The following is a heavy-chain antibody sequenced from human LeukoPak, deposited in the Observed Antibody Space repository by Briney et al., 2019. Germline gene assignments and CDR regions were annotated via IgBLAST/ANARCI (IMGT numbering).Heavy chain of an antibody. J-gene: IGHJ4*02. V-gene: IGHV3-23*01. D-gene: IGHD1-26*01. Sequence: GGSLRLSCAPSGLTLSSYAMNWVRQAPGKGLEWVSTISYSGGSTYYVDSVKGRFTISRDNSENTLYLQLNSLRAEDTSVYYCAKAASGSYPYYFDYWGQGTLVTVSS. CDR3: AKAASGSYPYYFDY. CDR1: GLTLSSYA. CDR2: ISYSGGST.